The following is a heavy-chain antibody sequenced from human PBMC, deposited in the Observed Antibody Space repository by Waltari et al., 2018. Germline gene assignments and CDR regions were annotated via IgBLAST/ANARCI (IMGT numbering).Heavy chain of an antibody. J-gene: IGHJ4*02. CDR3: AKDAFGNTYLDF. V-gene: IGHV3-30*02. CDR2: IWFDGSDK. Sequence: QVNLLESGGGVVPPGGSLSLPCPASGFPFSLFGMHWVRQAPGKGLEWVALIWFDGSDKFYADSVRGRFTISRDNSARTLYLDMDSLRLDDTAMYYCAKDAFGNTYLDFWGQGTLVTVSS. CDR1: GFPFSLFG. D-gene: IGHD2-2*02.